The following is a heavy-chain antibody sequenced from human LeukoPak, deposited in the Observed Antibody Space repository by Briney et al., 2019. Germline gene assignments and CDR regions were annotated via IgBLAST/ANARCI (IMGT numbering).Heavy chain of an antibody. Sequence: PGGSLRLSCAASGFTFSSYWMSWVRQAPGKGLEWVANINQDGSEKYYVDSVKGRFTISRDNARNSLYLQMNSLRAEDSAVYYCAKDSGWYTHDLWGQGTLVTVSS. CDR2: INQDGSEK. D-gene: IGHD6-19*01. V-gene: IGHV3-7*01. J-gene: IGHJ4*02. CDR3: AKDSGWYTHDL. CDR1: GFTFSSYW.